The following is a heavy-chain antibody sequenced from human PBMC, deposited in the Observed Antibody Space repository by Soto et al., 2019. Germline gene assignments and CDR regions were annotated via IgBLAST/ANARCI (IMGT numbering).Heavy chain of an antibody. J-gene: IGHJ6*03. CDR3: ARGISQRITMVRGVKSNNYYYYMDV. Sequence: TSETLSLTCTVSGGSISSSSYYWGWIRQPPGKGLEWIGSIYYSGSTYYNPSLKSRVTISVDTSKNQFSLKLSSVTAADTAVYYCARGISQRITMVRGVKSNNYYYYMDVWGKGTTVTVSS. V-gene: IGHV4-39*01. D-gene: IGHD3-10*01. CDR1: GGSISSSSYY. CDR2: IYYSGST.